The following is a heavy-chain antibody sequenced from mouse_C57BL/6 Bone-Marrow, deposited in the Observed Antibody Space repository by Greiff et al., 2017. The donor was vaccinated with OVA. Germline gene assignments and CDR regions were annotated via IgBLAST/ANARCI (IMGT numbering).Heavy chain of an antibody. J-gene: IGHJ3*01. D-gene: IGHD2-2*01. CDR3: ARGASLLWLRRWFAY. V-gene: IGHV1-66*01. CDR1: GYSFTSYY. CDR2: IYPGSGNT. Sequence: QVQLQQSGPELVKPGASVKISCKASGYSFTSYYIHWVKQRPGQGLEWIGWIYPGSGNTKYNAKFKGKATLTADTSSSTAYMQLSSLTSEDSAVYYCARGASLLWLRRWFAYWGQGTLVTVSA.